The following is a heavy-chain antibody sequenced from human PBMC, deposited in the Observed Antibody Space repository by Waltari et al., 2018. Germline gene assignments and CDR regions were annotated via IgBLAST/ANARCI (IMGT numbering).Heavy chain of an antibody. Sequence: QVQLVESGGGVVQPGRSLRLSCAASGFTFSSYAMHWVRQAPGKGLEWVAVISYDGSNKYYADSVKGRFTISRDNSKNTLYLQMNSLRAEDTAVYYCAREEVRGWTGRNYWGQGTLVTVSS. CDR3: AREEVRGWTGRNY. V-gene: IGHV3-30-3*01. CDR2: ISYDGSNK. CDR1: GFTFSSYA. D-gene: IGHD6-19*01. J-gene: IGHJ4*02.